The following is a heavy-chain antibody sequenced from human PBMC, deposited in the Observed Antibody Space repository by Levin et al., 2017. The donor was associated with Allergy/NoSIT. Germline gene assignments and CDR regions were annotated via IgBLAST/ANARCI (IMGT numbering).Heavy chain of an antibody. CDR1: GFTFSSYG. V-gene: IGHV3-33*01. D-gene: IGHD6-19*01. CDR3: ARDKYSSGWGYGMDV. CDR2: IWYDGSNK. J-gene: IGHJ6*02. Sequence: GESLKISCAASGFTFSSYGMHWVRQAPGKGLEWVAVIWYDGSNKYYADSVKGRFTISRDNSKNTLYLQMNSLRAEDTAVYYCARDKYSSGWGYGMDVWGQGTTVTVSS.